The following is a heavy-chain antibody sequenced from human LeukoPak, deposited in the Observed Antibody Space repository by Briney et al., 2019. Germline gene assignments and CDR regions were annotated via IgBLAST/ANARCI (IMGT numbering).Heavy chain of an antibody. CDR3: ARGASGSYYNYYYYGMDV. CDR1: GSTFSSYG. J-gene: IGHJ6*02. CDR2: IWYDGSNK. Sequence: GGSLRLSCAASGSTFSSYGMHWVRQAPGKGLEWVAVIWYDGSNKYYADSVKGRFTISRDNSKNTLYLQMNSLRAEDTAVYYCARGASGSYYNYYYYGMDVWGQGTTVTVSS. D-gene: IGHD1-26*01. V-gene: IGHV3-33*01.